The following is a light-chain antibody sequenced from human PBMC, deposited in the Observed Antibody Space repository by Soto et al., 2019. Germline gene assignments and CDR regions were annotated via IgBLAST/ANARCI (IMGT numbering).Light chain of an antibody. CDR2: HAS. CDR3: QQYDNLPRT. J-gene: IGKJ1*01. CDR1: QDIDNS. Sequence: DIQMTQSPSSLSASVGDRVTITCQASQDIDNSLNWYQQKPGRAPNLLIYHASNLETGVPSRFSGSGSGTDFTFTISSLQPEDIATYYCQQYDNLPRTFGQGTKVDIK. V-gene: IGKV1-33*01.